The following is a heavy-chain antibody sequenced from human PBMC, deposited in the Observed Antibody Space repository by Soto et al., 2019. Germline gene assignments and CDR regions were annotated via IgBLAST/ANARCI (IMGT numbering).Heavy chain of an antibody. CDR1: GGSISSGDYY. CDR2: IYYSGST. V-gene: IGHV4-30-4*01. Sequence: KTSETLSLTCTVSGGSISSGDYYWSWIRQPPGKGLEWIGYIYYSGSTYYNPSLKSRVTISVDTSKNQFSLKLSSVTAADTAVYYCARASTWDCSSTSCYLASDYYYGMDVWGQGTTVTVSS. J-gene: IGHJ6*02. CDR3: ARASTWDCSSTSCYLASDYYYGMDV. D-gene: IGHD2-2*01.